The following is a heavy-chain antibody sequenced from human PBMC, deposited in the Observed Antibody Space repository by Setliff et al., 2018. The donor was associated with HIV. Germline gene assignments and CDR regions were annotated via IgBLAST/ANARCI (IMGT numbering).Heavy chain of an antibody. Sequence: PSETLSLTCKVSGATISSYYWNWIRQHPGKGLEWIGYIYNSGYSNSKPSLKSRVTISLDTSKNQFSLKLSSVTAADTAVYYCARGDGYRANDAYYDTGMDVWGQGITVTVSS. J-gene: IGHJ6*02. CDR1: GATISSYY. CDR2: IYNSGYS. CDR3: ARGDGYRANDAYYDTGMDV. D-gene: IGHD5-12*01. V-gene: IGHV4-59*01.